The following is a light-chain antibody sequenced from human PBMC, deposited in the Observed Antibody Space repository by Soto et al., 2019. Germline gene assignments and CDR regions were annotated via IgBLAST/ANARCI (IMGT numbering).Light chain of an antibody. J-gene: IGLJ3*02. Sequence: QSALTQPASVSGSPGQSISISCTGTSSDVGGFNYVSWYQHHPGKAPKLMIYGVSNRPSGVSSRFSGSKSGNTASLTISGLRADDEADYYCSSYTASSTLVFGGGTQLTVL. CDR3: SSYTASSTLV. V-gene: IGLV2-14*01. CDR1: SSDVGGFNY. CDR2: GVS.